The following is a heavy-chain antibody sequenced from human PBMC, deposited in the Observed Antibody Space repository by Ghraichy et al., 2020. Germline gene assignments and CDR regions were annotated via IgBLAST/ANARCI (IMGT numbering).Heavy chain of an antibody. Sequence: GGSLRLSCAGSGFTFRNYAMAWVRQAPGKGLEWVSRLSDSGYYTYYADSVRGRFTISRDNAKNTLYLQMTSLRDEDTAVYYCVRDGHNYAEGAYWGQGSLVTVSS. J-gene: IGHJ4*02. CDR2: LSDSGYYT. CDR3: VRDGHNYAEGAY. V-gene: IGHV3-23*01. CDR1: GFTFRNYA. D-gene: IGHD5-18*01.